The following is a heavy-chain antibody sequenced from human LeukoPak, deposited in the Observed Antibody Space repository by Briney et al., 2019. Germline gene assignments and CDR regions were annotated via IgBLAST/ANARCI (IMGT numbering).Heavy chain of an antibody. V-gene: IGHV3-66*01. CDR1: GFTFSSYW. CDR2: IYSGGTT. D-gene: IGHD6-13*01. CDR3: VRGALGAAGRLDY. Sequence: GGSLRLSCAASGFTFSSYWMNWVRQAPGKGLEWVSVIYSGGTTYYADSVKGRFTISRDNSKNTLYLQLNSLRVEDTAVYYCVRGALGAAGRLDYWGQGTLVTVSS. J-gene: IGHJ4*02.